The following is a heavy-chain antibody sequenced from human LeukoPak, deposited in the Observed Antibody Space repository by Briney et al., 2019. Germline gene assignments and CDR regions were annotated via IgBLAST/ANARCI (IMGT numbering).Heavy chain of an antibody. J-gene: IGHJ4*02. CDR2: IYTSGST. V-gene: IGHV4-4*07. Sequence: SETVSLTCTVSGGSISSYYWSWIRQPAGKGLEWIGRIYTSGSTNYNPSLQSRVTISVDTSKNQFSLKLRSVTAADSAVYYCARTEYYYDSSGYYGAFDYWGQGTLVTVSS. CDR1: GGSISSYY. D-gene: IGHD3-22*01. CDR3: ARTEYYYDSSGYYGAFDY.